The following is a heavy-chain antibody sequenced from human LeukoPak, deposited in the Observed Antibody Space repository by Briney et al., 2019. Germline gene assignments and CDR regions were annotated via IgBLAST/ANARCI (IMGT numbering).Heavy chain of an antibody. V-gene: IGHV1-69*06. CDR2: IIPIFGTA. D-gene: IGHD1-14*01. Sequence: ASVKVSCKASGGTFSSYAISWVRQAPGQGLEWMGGIIPIFGTANYAQKFQGRVTITADKSTSTAYMELSSLRSEDTAVYYCAKPARTDAFDVWGQGTMITVSS. CDR1: GGTFSSYA. J-gene: IGHJ3*01. CDR3: AKPARTDAFDV.